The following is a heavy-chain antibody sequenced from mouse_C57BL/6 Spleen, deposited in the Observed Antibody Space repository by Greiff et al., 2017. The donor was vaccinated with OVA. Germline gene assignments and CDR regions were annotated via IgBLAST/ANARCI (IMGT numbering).Heavy chain of an antibody. J-gene: IGHJ2*01. Sequence: VQLQQPGTELVKPGASVKLSCKASGYTFTSYWMHWVKPRPGQGLEWIGNINPSNGGTNYNEKFKSKATLTVDKSSSTAYMQLSSLTSEDSAVYYCARRTTVVRYYFDYWGQGTTLTVSS. CDR1: GYTFTSYW. CDR2: INPSNGGT. D-gene: IGHD1-1*01. CDR3: ARRTTVVRYYFDY. V-gene: IGHV1-53*01.